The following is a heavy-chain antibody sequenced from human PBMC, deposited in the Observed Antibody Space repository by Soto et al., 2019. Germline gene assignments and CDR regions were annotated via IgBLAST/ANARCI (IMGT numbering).Heavy chain of an antibody. J-gene: IGHJ4*02. V-gene: IGHV1-18*01. CDR2: TSAHNGNP. CDR3: ARGRYGDY. D-gene: IGHD1-1*01. Sequence: QVHLVQSGAEVKKPVASVKVSCKASGYTFTSYGITWVRQAPGKGLEWMGWTSAHNGNPDYAQKLQGRVIVTRDTSTCTAYMELRSLRSDDTAVYYCARGRYGDYWGQGALVTVSS. CDR1: GYTFTSYG.